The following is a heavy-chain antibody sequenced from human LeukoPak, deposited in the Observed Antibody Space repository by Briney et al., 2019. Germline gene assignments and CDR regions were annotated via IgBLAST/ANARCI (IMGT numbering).Heavy chain of an antibody. CDR2: IYSGGDT. Sequence: GGSLRLSCAASGFTFSLTYMAWVRQAPGKGLEWVSVIYSGGDTYYYADSVKGRFTISRDNSKNTLYLQMNSLRAEDTAVYYCAKVQVEMATISYYYYYMDVWGKGTTVTISS. V-gene: IGHV3-66*01. D-gene: IGHD5-24*01. CDR3: AKVQVEMATISYYYYYMDV. J-gene: IGHJ6*03. CDR1: GFTFSLTY.